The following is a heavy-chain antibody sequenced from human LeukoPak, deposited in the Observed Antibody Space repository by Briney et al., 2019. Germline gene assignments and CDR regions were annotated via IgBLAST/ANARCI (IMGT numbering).Heavy chain of an antibody. CDR1: GYTFTSYG. V-gene: IGHV1-18*01. CDR2: ISAYNGNT. Sequence: GASVKVSCKASGYTFTSYGISWVRQAPGQGLEWMGWISAYNGNTNYAQKLQGRVTMTTDTSTSTAYMELRSLRSDDTAVYYCARRKGVRGYYYYYMDVWGKGTTVTVSS. J-gene: IGHJ6*03. D-gene: IGHD3-10*01. CDR3: ARRKGVRGYYYYYMDV.